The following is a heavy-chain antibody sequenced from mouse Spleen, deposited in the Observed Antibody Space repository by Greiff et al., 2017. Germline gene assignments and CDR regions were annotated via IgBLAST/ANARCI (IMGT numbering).Heavy chain of an antibody. CDR2: IYPGGGYT. D-gene: IGHD2-4*01. Sequence: LQESGAELVRPGTSVKMSCKASGYTFTNYWIGWAKQRPGHGLEWIGDIYPGGGYTNYNEKFKGKATLTADKSSSTAYMQFSSLTSEDSAIYYCARSGDYDGRLYYFDYWGQGTTLTVSS. V-gene: IGHV1-63*01. CDR3: ARSGDYDGRLYYFDY. CDR1: GYTFTNYW. J-gene: IGHJ2*01.